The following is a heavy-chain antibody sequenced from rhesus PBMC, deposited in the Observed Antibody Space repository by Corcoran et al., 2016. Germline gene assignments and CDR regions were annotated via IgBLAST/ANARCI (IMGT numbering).Heavy chain of an antibody. CDR1: GGSISSTY. D-gene: IGHD2-33*01. Sequence: QLQLQESGPGLVKPSATLSLTCAVSGGSISSTYWRWIRQTPGTGLEWIGRISGSGRSTDNKPSLNRRGLISTDPAKNPFSRGVRSVTAADTAVYYCARGCSYRGCPLVNIDYWGQGVLVTVSS. CDR2: ISGSGRST. J-gene: IGHJ4*01. CDR3: ARGCSYRGCPLVNIDY. V-gene: IGHV4-173*01.